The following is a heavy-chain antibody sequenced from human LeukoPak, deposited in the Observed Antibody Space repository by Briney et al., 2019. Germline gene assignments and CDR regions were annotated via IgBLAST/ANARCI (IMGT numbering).Heavy chain of an antibody. CDR2: IYHSGST. CDR1: GGSISSSNW. V-gene: IGHV4-4*02. D-gene: IGHD1-20*01. Sequence: PSETLSLTCAVSGGSISSSNWWSWVRQPPGKGLEWIGEIYHSGSTNYNPSLKSRVTISVDKSKNQFSLKLSSVTAADTAVYYCARSVHNWNDYFGYWGQGTLVTVSS. CDR3: ARSVHNWNDYFGY. J-gene: IGHJ4*01.